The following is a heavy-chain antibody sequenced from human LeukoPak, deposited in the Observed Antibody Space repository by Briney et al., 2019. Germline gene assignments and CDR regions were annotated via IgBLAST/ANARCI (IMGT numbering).Heavy chain of an antibody. J-gene: IGHJ4*02. CDR2: ITSIGGSP. CDR3: VKDDSYYYGSGSSND. Sequence: PGGSLRRSCSASGFTFSSYIMHWVRQAPGKGLEYVSAITSIGGSPYYADSVKGRFTISRDNSKNTLYLQMSSLRPEDTAVYYCVKDDSYYYGSGSSNDWGQGTLVTVSS. CDR1: GFTFSSYI. D-gene: IGHD3-10*01. V-gene: IGHV3-64D*06.